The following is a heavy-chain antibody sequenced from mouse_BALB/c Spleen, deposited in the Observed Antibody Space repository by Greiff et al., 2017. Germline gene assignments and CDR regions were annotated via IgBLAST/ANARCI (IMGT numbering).Heavy chain of an antibody. V-gene: IGHV1S22*01. CDR2: IYPGSGST. J-gene: IGHJ4*01. Sequence: LKQPGSELVRPGASVKLSCKASGYTFTSYWMHWVKQRHGQGLEWIGNIYPGSGSTNYDEKFKSKGTLTVDTSSSTAYMHLSSLTSEDSAVYYCTRSRGNYEWYAMDYWGQGTSVTVSS. CDR1: GYTFTSYW. CDR3: TRSRGNYEWYAMDY. D-gene: IGHD2-1*01.